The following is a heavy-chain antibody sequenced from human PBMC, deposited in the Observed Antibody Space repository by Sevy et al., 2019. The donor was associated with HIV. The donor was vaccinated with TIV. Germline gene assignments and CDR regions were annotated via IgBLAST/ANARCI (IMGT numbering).Heavy chain of an antibody. V-gene: IGHV3-53*01. Sequence: GGSLRLSCAASGFTVSSYYMSWVLQAPGKGLEWVSVIYSGGSTYYADSVKGRFTISRDNSKNTLYLQMNSLRAEDTAVYYCARATSGWYGSFDYWGQGTLVTVSS. J-gene: IGHJ4*02. D-gene: IGHD6-19*01. CDR2: IYSGGST. CDR1: GFTVSSYY. CDR3: ARATSGWYGSFDY.